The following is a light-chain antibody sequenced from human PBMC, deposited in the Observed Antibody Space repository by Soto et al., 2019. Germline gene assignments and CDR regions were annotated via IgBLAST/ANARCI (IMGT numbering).Light chain of an antibody. J-gene: IGLJ3*02. CDR3: ATWDDTLRSWV. V-gene: IGLV1-44*01. CDR2: NNN. CDR1: NSNIGTNA. Sequence: QSVLTQPPSASGTPGQRVTISCSGSNSNIGTNAVNWYQQIPGTAPKLLIYNNNQRPSGVPDRFSGSKSGTSASLTISGLHSDDEADYACATWDDTLRSWVFGGGTKVTVL.